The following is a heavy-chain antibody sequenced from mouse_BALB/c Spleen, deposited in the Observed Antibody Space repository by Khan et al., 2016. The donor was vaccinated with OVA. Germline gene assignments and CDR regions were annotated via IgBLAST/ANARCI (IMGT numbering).Heavy chain of an antibody. J-gene: IGHJ2*01. D-gene: IGHD2-12*01. Sequence: VQLQQSGAELAKPGASVKMSCKASGYTFTTYWMHWVKQRPGQDLEWIGYINPTSGYTDYNEKFKDRATLSADKSSSTAYMQLSSLPAEDSAVYYCTRYRMDYWGQGTTLTVSS. V-gene: IGHV1-7*01. CDR1: GYTFTTYW. CDR3: TRYRMDY. CDR2: INPTSGYT.